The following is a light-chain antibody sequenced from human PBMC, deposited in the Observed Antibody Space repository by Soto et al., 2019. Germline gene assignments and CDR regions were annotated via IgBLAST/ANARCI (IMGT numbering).Light chain of an antibody. J-gene: IGLJ1*01. CDR3: SSYTSSSLYV. Sequence: QSALTQPASVSGSPGQSITISCTGTSSDVGGYNYVSWYQQHPGKAPKLMIYDVSKRPSGVSNRFSGSKSGNTASLTISGLQAEDAADYYCSSYTSSSLYVFGTGTKLTVL. CDR2: DVS. CDR1: SSDVGGYNY. V-gene: IGLV2-14*01.